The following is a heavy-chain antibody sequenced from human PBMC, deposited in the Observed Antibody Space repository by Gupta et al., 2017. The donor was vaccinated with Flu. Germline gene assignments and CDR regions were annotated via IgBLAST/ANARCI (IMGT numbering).Heavy chain of an antibody. CDR3: AKDSRGGYSSSWLNY. CDR2: MSWNSGSI. D-gene: IGHD6-13*01. V-gene: IGHV3-9*01. Sequence: APGKGLEWVSGMSWNSGSIGYADSGKGRFTISRDNAKNSLYLQMNSLRAEDTALYYCAKDSRGGYSSSWLNYWGQGTLVTVSS. J-gene: IGHJ4*02.